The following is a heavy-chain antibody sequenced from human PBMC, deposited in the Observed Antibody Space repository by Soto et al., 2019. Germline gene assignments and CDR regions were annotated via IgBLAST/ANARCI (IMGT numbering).Heavy chain of an antibody. Sequence: GASVKVSCKASGCTFSSYAISWVRQAPGQGLEWMGGIIPIFGTANYAQKFQGRVTITADESTSTAYMELSSLRSEDTAVYYCARGALVLRYFDWSHGFDPWGQGTLVTVSS. J-gene: IGHJ5*02. CDR1: GCTFSSYA. CDR2: IIPIFGTA. D-gene: IGHD3-9*01. CDR3: ARGALVLRYFDWSHGFDP. V-gene: IGHV1-69*13.